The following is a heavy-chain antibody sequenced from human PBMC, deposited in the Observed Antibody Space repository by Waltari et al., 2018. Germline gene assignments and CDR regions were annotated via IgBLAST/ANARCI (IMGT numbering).Heavy chain of an antibody. CDR2: IYYSGST. J-gene: IGHJ4*02. D-gene: IGHD3-16*01. CDR1: GGSISSSSYY. CDR3: ARLMKGEQTQDY. Sequence: QLQLQESGPGLVKPSETLSLTCTVSGGSISSSSYYWGWIRQPPGKGLEWIGSIYYSGSTSYNPSLKSRVTISVDTSKNQFSLKLSSLTAADTAVYYCARLMKGEQTQDYWGQGTLVTVSS. V-gene: IGHV4-39*01.